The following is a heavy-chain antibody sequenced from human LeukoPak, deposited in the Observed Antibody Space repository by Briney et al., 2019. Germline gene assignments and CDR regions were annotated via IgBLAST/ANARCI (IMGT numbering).Heavy chain of an antibody. V-gene: IGHV3-23*01. CDR1: GFTFSSYA. D-gene: IGHD3-9*01. Sequence: PGGSLRLSCAASGFTFSSYAMSWVRQAPGKGLEWVSAISGSGGSTYYADSVKGRFTISRDNSKNALYLQMGSLRAEDMAVYYCAGNDILTGPLLVWGQGTLVTVSS. CDR2: ISGSGGST. J-gene: IGHJ4*02. CDR3: AGNDILTGPLLV.